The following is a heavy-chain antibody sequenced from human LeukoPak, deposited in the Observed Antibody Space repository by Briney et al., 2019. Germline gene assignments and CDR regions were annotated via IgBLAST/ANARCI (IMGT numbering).Heavy chain of an antibody. Sequence: GGSLRPSCAVSGFTFTDYWMNWVRQAPGKGLEWVASIRQDGGEKSYVDSVKGRFTISRDNTKSSLYLQINSLRAEDTAVYYCARDGTAAGLYFDLWGQGTLVTVSS. CDR1: GFTFTDYW. CDR3: ARDGTAAGLYFDL. D-gene: IGHD6-13*01. V-gene: IGHV3-7*01. J-gene: IGHJ4*01. CDR2: IRQDGGEK.